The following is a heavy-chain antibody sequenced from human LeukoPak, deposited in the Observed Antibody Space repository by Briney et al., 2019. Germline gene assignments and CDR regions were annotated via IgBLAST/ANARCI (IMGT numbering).Heavy chain of an antibody. CDR3: AKAFYYCSSTSCYRGLIYGMGV. D-gene: IGHD2-2*02. CDR1: GFTFDDYA. J-gene: IGHJ6*02. V-gene: IGHV3-9*01. CDR2: ISWNSGSI. Sequence: GRSLRLSCAASGFTFDDYAMPWVRQAPGKGLEWVSGISWNSGSIGYADSVKGRFTISRDNAKNSLYLQMNSLRAEDTALYYCAKAFYYCSSTSCYRGLIYGMGVWGQGTTVTVSS.